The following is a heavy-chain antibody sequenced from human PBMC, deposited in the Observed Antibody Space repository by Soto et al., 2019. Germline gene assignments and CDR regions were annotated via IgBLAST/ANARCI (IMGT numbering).Heavy chain of an antibody. D-gene: IGHD6-6*01. J-gene: IGHJ3*01. CDR3: AVSSLEPNDAFDV. Sequence: QVHLMQSGAEVEKPGASVTISCKASGFTFNRHYMHWVRQAPRQGLEWMGIINLGGATTIYAQKFQGRVTVTRDRSTSTVYIQLSSLISDDTAVYYCAVSSLEPNDAFDVWGQGTLVTVSS. V-gene: IGHV1-46*02. CDR2: INLGGATT. CDR1: GFTFNRHY.